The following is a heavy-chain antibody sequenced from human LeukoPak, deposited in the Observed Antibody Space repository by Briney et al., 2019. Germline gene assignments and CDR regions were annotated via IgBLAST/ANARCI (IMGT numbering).Heavy chain of an antibody. Sequence: GVSLRLSCAASGFTFSSYAMSWVRQAPGKGLEWVSSISGSGGSTDYADSVKGRFTISRDNSKNTLYLQMNSLRAEDTAVYYCAKGTYYYDSSGYSVDYWGQGTLAAVSS. V-gene: IGHV3-23*01. D-gene: IGHD3-22*01. CDR2: ISGSGGST. J-gene: IGHJ4*02. CDR1: GFTFSSYA. CDR3: AKGTYYYDSSGYSVDY.